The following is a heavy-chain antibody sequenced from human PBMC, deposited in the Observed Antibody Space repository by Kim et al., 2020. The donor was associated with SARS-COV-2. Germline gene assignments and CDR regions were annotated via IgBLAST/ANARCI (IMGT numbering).Heavy chain of an antibody. D-gene: IGHD2-15*01. J-gene: IGHJ4*02. V-gene: IGHV4-39*01. Sequence: SETLSLTCSVSGDSISSNSYYWGWIRQPPGKGLEWIGSIYYSGSTYYNPSLKSRVTISVDTSKNQFSLKLSSVTAADTAVYYCARLPFCSGGSCFHRYYFDYWGQGTLVTVSS. CDR3: ARLPFCSGGSCFHRYYFDY. CDR2: IYYSGST. CDR1: GDSISSNSYY.